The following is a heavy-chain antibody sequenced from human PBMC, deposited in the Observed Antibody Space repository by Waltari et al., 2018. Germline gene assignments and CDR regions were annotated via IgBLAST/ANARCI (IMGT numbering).Heavy chain of an antibody. CDR1: GGSISSRSNYY. V-gene: IGHV4-39*01. CDR2: IYYNWGT. Sequence: QLQLQESGPGLVKPSETLSLTCTVSGGSISSRSNYYWGWIRQPPGKGREWIGSIYYNWGTSDNPSLKSRVTISVDTSKNQFSLKLSSVTAADTVVYYCARRAWGSGWSYWGQGTLVAVSS. D-gene: IGHD6-19*01. CDR3: ARRAWGSGWSY. J-gene: IGHJ4*02.